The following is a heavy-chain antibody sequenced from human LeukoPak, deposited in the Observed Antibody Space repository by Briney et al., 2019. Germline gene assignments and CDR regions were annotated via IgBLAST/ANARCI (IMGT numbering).Heavy chain of an antibody. CDR1: GFTFSSYA. J-gene: IGHJ6*02. CDR2: ISSSSSYI. D-gene: IGHD3-10*01. V-gene: IGHV3-21*01. Sequence: GGSLRLSCAASGFTFSSYAMSWVRQAPGKGLEWVSSISSSSSYIYYADSVKGRFTITRDSAKNSLYLQMNSLRAEDTAVYYCARDSGVRGVDYGMDVWGQGTTVTVSS. CDR3: ARDSGVRGVDYGMDV.